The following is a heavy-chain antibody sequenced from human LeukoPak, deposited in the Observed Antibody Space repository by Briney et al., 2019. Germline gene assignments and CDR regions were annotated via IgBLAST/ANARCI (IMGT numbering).Heavy chain of an antibody. Sequence: GASVKVSCKVSGYTLTELSMHWVRQAPGEGLEWMGGFDPEDGETIYAQKFQGRVTMTEDTSTDTAYMELSSLRSEDTAVYYCATVVPAAYYNWFDPWGQGTLVTVSS. J-gene: IGHJ5*02. V-gene: IGHV1-24*01. CDR3: ATVVPAAYYNWFDP. CDR2: FDPEDGET. D-gene: IGHD2-2*01. CDR1: GYTLTELS.